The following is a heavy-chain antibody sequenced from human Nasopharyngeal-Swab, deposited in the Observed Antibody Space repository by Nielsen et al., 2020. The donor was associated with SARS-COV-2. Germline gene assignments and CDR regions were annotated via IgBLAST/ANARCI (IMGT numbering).Heavy chain of an antibody. Sequence: GESLKISCAASGFTFSSYAMSWVRQAPGKGLEWVSVIYSGGSTYYADSVKGRFTISRDNSKNTLYLQMNSLRAEDTAVYYCARGSFDYYYGMDVWGQGTTVTVSS. CDR2: IYSGGST. CDR3: ARGSFDYYYGMDV. CDR1: GFTFSSYA. V-gene: IGHV3-53*01. J-gene: IGHJ6*02.